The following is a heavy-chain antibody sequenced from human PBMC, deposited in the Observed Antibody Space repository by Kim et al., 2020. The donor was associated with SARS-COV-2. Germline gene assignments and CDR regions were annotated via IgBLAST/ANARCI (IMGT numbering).Heavy chain of an antibody. J-gene: IGHJ4*02. Sequence: SETLSLTCAVSGDSISSNDWWSWVRQPPGEGLEWIAEIYHIGSANYNPSLKSRVSISVDKSKNQFSLKLSSVTAADTAVYYCARHNRLGTVFDCWGQGTLVTVSS. CDR2: IYHIGSA. D-gene: IGHD7-27*01. V-gene: IGHV4-4*02. CDR1: GDSISSNDW. CDR3: ARHNRLGTVFDC.